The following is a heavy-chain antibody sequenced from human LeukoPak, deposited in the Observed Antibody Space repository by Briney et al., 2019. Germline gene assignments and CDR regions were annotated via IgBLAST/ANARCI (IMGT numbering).Heavy chain of an antibody. D-gene: IGHD1-26*01. V-gene: IGHV4-59*01. Sequence: SETLSLTCTVSGDFITAYYWSWIRQPPGKGLEWIGYIYYSGSTTYNPSLKSRLTISVDTSKNQFSLRLSSLTAADTAVYYCAREGGRAGGDVWGKGTTVTVSS. J-gene: IGHJ6*04. CDR2: IYYSGST. CDR3: AREGGRAGGDV. CDR1: GDFITAYY.